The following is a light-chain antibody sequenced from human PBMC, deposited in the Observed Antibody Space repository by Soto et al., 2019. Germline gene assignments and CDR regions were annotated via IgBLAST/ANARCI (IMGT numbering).Light chain of an antibody. J-gene: IGKJ4*01. CDR2: DAS. CDR1: QSVRNNY. CDR3: QQYGRSPLT. V-gene: IGKV3-20*01. Sequence: EIVLTQSPDTRSLSPGERATLSCTASQSVRNNYLAWYQQKPGQAPRFLIYDASSRATGIPDRFSGSGSGTDFTLTISRLEPEDFAVYYCQQYGRSPLTFGGGTKVEIK.